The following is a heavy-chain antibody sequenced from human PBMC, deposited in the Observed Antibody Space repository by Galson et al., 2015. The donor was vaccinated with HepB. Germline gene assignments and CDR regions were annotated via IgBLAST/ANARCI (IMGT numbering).Heavy chain of an antibody. CDR2: MSYDGSKK. D-gene: IGHD3-22*01. J-gene: IGHJ4*02. CDR1: GFTCSSYG. CDR3: AKDSRPYDSNGYYFYY. V-gene: IGHV3-30*18. Sequence: SLRLSWAASGFTCSSYGVHWGRQAPGKGREWGAGMSYDGSKKSYADSVKDRFTISRANSKNTLYLQMNSLRAEDTAVYYCAKDSRPYDSNGYYFYYWGQGTLVPVSS.